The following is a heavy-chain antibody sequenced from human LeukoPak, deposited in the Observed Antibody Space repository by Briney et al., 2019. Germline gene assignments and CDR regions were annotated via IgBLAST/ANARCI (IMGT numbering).Heavy chain of an antibody. CDR2: ISGGGGA. CDR1: GFTFSSYA. D-gene: IGHD6-19*01. V-gene: IGHV3-23*01. Sequence: GGSLRLSCPASGFTFSSYAMSWVRQAPGKGLEWVSAISGGGGAYYADSVKGRITISRDNSKNTLYLQMNSLRAEDTAIYYCAKSFAGAVAGSRGLDYWGQGTLVTVSS. J-gene: IGHJ4*02. CDR3: AKSFAGAVAGSRGLDY.